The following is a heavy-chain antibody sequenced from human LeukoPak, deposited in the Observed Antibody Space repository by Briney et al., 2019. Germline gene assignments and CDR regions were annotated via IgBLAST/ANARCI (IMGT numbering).Heavy chain of an antibody. V-gene: IGHV4-59*08. J-gene: IGHJ4*02. CDR2: IYYSGST. Sequence: SETLSLTCTVSGGSLSSYYWSWIRQPPGKGLEWIGYIYYSGSTNYNPSLKSRVTISVDTSKNQFSLKLSSVTAADTAVYYCARRRVATGYFDYWGQGTLVTVSS. CDR3: ARRRVATGYFDY. CDR1: GGSLSSYY. D-gene: IGHD5-12*01.